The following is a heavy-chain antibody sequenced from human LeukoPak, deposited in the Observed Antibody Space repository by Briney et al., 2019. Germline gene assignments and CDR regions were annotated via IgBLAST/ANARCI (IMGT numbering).Heavy chain of an antibody. CDR3: ATLTLYYGSGSYFDY. CDR2: IYYNGSA. Sequence: GGSLRLSCVASGFAVDNNYMSWVRRAPGKGLECVSVIYYNGSASYADSVKGRFTVSRDNAKNTLFLQMNSLRAEDTALYYCATLTLYYGSGSYFDYWGQGTLVAVSS. J-gene: IGHJ4*02. V-gene: IGHV3-53*01. D-gene: IGHD3-10*01. CDR1: GFAVDNNY.